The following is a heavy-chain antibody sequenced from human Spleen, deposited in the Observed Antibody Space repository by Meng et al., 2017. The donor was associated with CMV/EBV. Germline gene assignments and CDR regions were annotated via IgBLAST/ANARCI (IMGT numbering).Heavy chain of an antibody. J-gene: IGHJ4*02. CDR2: MYHSGNT. Sequence: SETLSLTCTVSGGSMSSSSYYWSWIRQPPGKGLEWIGHMYHSGNTYYNPSLKSRVAISLATSKNQFSLILTSVTAADTAIYYCARIPYRTGPYYFDFWGRGTLVTVSS. D-gene: IGHD3/OR15-3a*01. CDR1: GGSMSSSSYY. V-gene: IGHV4-61*01. CDR3: ARIPYRTGPYYFDF.